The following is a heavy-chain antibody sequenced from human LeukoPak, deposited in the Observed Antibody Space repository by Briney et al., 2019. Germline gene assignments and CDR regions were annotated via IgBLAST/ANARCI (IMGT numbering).Heavy chain of an antibody. Sequence: ASVKVSCKASGYTFPSYGISSVRQAHGQGVEWMGWISAYNGNTNYAQKLQGRVTMTTDTSTSTAYMELRSLRSDDTAVYYCARSALYMVRGVSDYWGQGTLVTVSS. D-gene: IGHD3-10*01. CDR1: GYTFPSYG. CDR2: ISAYNGNT. J-gene: IGHJ4*02. CDR3: ARSALYMVRGVSDY. V-gene: IGHV1-18*01.